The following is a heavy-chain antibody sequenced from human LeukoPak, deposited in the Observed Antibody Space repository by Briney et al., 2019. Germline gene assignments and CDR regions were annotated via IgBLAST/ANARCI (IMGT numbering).Heavy chain of an antibody. J-gene: IGHJ4*02. CDR2: INSDGSST. CDR1: GFTFSSYW. D-gene: IGHD6-13*01. V-gene: IGHV3-74*01. CDR3: ARAKIAAPGTVHC. Sequence: GGSLRLSCATSGFTFSSYWTHWVRQAPGKGLVWVSRINSDGSSTSYADSVKGRFTISRDNAKNTLYLQMNSLRAEDTAVYYCARAKIAAPGTVHCWGQGTLVTVSS.